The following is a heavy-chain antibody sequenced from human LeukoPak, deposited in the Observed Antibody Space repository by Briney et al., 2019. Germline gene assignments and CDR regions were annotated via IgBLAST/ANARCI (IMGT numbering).Heavy chain of an antibody. J-gene: IGHJ4*02. CDR3: TMYSSSSYVLY. Sequence: PGGSLRLSCAASGLTFSGSAMHWVRQASGKGLEWVGRIRSKANSYATAYAASVKGRFTISRDDSKNTAYLQMNSLKTEDTAVYYCTMYSSSSYVLYWGQGTQVTVSS. V-gene: IGHV3-73*01. D-gene: IGHD6-6*01. CDR1: GLTFSGSA. CDR2: IRSKANSYAT.